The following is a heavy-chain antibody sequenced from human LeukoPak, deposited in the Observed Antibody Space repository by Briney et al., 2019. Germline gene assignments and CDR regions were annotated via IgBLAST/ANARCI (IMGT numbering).Heavy chain of an antibody. D-gene: IGHD3-10*01. Sequence: GGSLRLSCAASGFTFINYGMAWVRQAPGKGLEWVSGLSGNVHNPYYADSVKGRFTISRDNSKNTLYLEMNSLRAEDTATYFCAKDTYGRFALWGPGTLVTVSS. V-gene: IGHV3-23*01. CDR2: LSGNVHNP. CDR3: AKDTYGRFAL. J-gene: IGHJ4*02. CDR1: GFTFINYG.